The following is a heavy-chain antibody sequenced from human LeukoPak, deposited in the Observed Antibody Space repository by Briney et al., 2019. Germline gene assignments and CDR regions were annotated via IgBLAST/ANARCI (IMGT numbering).Heavy chain of an antibody. CDR1: GFTFSSYA. CDR3: ARSVAYNWNYGWYFDL. CDR2: IKQDGSEK. D-gene: IGHD1-7*01. Sequence: GGSLRLSCAASGFTFSSYAMSWVRQAPGKGLEWVANIKQDGSEKYYVDSVKGRFTISRDNAKNSLYLQMNSLRAEDTAVYYCARSVAYNWNYGWYFDLWGRGTLVTVSS. V-gene: IGHV3-7*01. J-gene: IGHJ2*01.